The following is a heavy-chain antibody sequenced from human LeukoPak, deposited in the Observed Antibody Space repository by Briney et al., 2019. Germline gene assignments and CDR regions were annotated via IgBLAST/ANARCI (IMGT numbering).Heavy chain of an antibody. D-gene: IGHD6-13*01. J-gene: IGHJ4*02. CDR1: GGSISHYY. V-gene: IGHV4-39*01. CDR3: ASSSSWYVDY. CDR2: IYYSGST. Sequence: SGTLSLTCTVSGGSISHYYWGWIRQPPGKGLEWIGSIYYSGSTYYNPSLKSRVTISVDTSKNQFSLKLSSVTAADTAVYYCASSSSWYVDYWGQGTLVTVSS.